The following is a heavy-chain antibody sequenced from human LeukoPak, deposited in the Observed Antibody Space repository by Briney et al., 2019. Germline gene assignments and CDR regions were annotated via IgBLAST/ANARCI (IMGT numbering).Heavy chain of an antibody. V-gene: IGHV4-4*02. J-gene: IGHJ4*02. CDR2: IYHSGST. CDR1: GGSISSSNW. CDR3: ARWGGGIAVAGTGFDY. D-gene: IGHD6-19*01. Sequence: SETLSLTCAVSGGSISSSNWWSWVRQPPGKGLEWIGEIYHSGSTNYNPSLKSRVTISVDKSKNQFSLKLSSVTAADTAVYYRARWGGGIAVAGTGFDYWGQGTLVTVSS.